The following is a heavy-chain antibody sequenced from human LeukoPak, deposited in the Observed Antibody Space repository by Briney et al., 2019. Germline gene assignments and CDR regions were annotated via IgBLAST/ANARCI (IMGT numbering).Heavy chain of an antibody. V-gene: IGHV3-33*01. Sequence: PGASVRLSCAASGFTFSSYGMHWVRQAPGKGLERVAVIWYDGSNKNYAHSLKGRFTITRDKSMNTLYLQMNSLRAEDTAVYYCARDSTATREGFDYWGQGTLVTVSS. CDR2: IWYDGSNK. CDR3: ARDSTATREGFDY. D-gene: IGHD2-15*01. CDR1: GFTFSSYG. J-gene: IGHJ4*02.